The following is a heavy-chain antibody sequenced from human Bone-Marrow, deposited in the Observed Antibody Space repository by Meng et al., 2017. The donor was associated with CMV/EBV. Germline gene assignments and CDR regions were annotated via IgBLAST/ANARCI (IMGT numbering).Heavy chain of an antibody. CDR2: INTDGSFT. CDR3: ARDASDYGDY. D-gene: IGHD6-6*01. J-gene: IGHJ4*02. V-gene: IGHV3-74*03. CDR1: GFTFSSYW. Sequence: DVQLVESGGGLVQPGGSLRLSCADSGFTFSSYWMHWVRQVPREGLVWVSRINTDGSFTSYADSVKGRFTISRDNAKNTLYLQMNSLRAEDTAVYYCARDASDYGDYWGQGTLVTVAS.